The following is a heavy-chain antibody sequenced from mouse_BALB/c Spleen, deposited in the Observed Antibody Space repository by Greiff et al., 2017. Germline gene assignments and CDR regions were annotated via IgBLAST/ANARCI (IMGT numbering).Heavy chain of an antibody. CDR3: AREGLRRGNYFDY. V-gene: IGHV5-15*02. CDR1: GFTFSDYG. D-gene: IGHD2-4*01. Sequence: EVKLMESGGGLVQPGGSLKLSCAASGFTFSDYGMAWVRQAPGKGPEWVAFISNLAYSIYYADTVTGRFTISRENAKNTLYLEMSSLRSEDTAMYYCAREGLRRGNYFDYWGQGTTLTVSS. J-gene: IGHJ2*01. CDR2: ISNLAYSI.